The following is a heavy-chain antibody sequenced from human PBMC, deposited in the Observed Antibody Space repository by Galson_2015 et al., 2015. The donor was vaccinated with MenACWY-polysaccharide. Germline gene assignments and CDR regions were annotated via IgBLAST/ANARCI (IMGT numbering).Heavy chain of an antibody. Sequence: SLRLSCEASGYRFSHSGMHWVRQAPGKGLEWVAVIQYDGSKTVYADSVKGRFTISRDNSKNTLFLEMNSLGAEDTAVYYCAREGSRIVFHAFDAWGQGTMVTVSS. CDR1: GYRFSHSG. CDR2: IQYDGSKT. V-gene: IGHV3-33*01. CDR3: AREGSRIVFHAFDA. J-gene: IGHJ3*01. D-gene: IGHD2-15*01.